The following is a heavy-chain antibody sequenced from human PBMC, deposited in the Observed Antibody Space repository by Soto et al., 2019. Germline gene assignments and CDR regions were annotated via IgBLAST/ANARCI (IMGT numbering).Heavy chain of an antibody. V-gene: IGHV4-34*01. CDR2: INHSGST. CDR3: ARGVMAIWQLVQKNVNYYYYYGMDV. CDR1: GGSFSGYY. Sequence: PSETLSLTCAVYGGSFSGYYWSWIRQPPGKGLEWIGEINHSGSTNYNPSLKSRVTISVDTSKNQFPLKLSSVTAADTAVYYCARGVMAIWQLVQKNVNYYYYYGMDVWGQGTTVTVSS. D-gene: IGHD6-6*01. J-gene: IGHJ6*02.